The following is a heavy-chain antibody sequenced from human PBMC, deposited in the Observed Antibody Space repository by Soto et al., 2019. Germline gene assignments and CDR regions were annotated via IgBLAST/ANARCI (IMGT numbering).Heavy chain of an antibody. CDR1: GVSITTVDYY. CDR3: PAFGVASMTWFGP. Sequence: QVQLQESGPGLAETLSLTCTVSGVSITTVDYYWNWIRQSPGKGLEWIGNINYSGRTYYNASLKSRVPISLETSTNQFSLKLNSVPAADTAVYYCPAFGVASMTWFGPWGQGTLVTVSS. J-gene: IGHJ5*02. CDR2: INYSGRT. V-gene: IGHV4-30-4*01. D-gene: IGHD3-3*01.